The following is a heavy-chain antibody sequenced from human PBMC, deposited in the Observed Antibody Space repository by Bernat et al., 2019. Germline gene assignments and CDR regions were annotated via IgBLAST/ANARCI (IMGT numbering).Heavy chain of an antibody. CDR3: ARGRIPDNTGSYFDY. J-gene: IGHJ4*02. Sequence: EVQLVESGGGLVQPGGSLRVSCAASGSTFSTSYMNWVRQAPGKGLEWVAHINPNGGVAYNVDSVKGRFTISRDSAKNSLYLQMNSLRVEDTAVYYCARGRIPDNTGSYFDYWGQGSLVTVSS. CDR1: GSTFSTSY. CDR2: INPNGGVA. D-gene: IGHD1-14*01. V-gene: IGHV3-7*02.